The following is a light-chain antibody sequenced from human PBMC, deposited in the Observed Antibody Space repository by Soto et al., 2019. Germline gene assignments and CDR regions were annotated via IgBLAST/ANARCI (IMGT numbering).Light chain of an antibody. CDR2: EVT. Sequence: QSALTQPHSASGSLGQSVTISCTGTSSDIGGYTYVSWYQQHPGRAPTLLIYEVTQRPSGVPDRFSGSKSGDPASLTVSGLQAEAEAYYYCSSYSGSNPFDVVFGGGTKLTVL. V-gene: IGLV2-8*01. CDR3: SSYSGSNPFDVV. CDR1: SSDIGGYTY. J-gene: IGLJ2*01.